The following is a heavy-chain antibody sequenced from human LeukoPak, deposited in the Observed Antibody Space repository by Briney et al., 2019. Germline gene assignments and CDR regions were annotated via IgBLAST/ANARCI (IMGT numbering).Heavy chain of an antibody. J-gene: IGHJ4*02. CDR3: ARDLSGEPFDY. Sequence: ASVKVSCKASGGTFSSYAISWVRQAPGQGLEWMGIINPSGGSTSYAQKFQGRVTMTRDTSTSTVYMELSSLRSEDTAVYYCARDLSGEPFDYWGQGTLVTVSS. CDR1: GGTFSSYA. CDR2: INPSGGST. V-gene: IGHV1-46*01. D-gene: IGHD4-17*01.